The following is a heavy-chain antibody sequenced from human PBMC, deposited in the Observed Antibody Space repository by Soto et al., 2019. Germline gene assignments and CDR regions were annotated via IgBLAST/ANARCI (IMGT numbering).Heavy chain of an antibody. CDR3: AREARGCDY. J-gene: IGHJ4*02. V-gene: IGHV3-48*02. CDR2: ISSTGSTT. Sequence: EVQLVESGGGSIQTGGSLRLSCAASGFTFSSYNMNWVRQAPGKGLEWISYISSTGSTTYYADSVKGRFTTSRDNAKNSLFLQMNSLRDEDTAVYYCAREARGCDYWGQGTLVTVSS. CDR1: GFTFSSYN. D-gene: IGHD3-10*01.